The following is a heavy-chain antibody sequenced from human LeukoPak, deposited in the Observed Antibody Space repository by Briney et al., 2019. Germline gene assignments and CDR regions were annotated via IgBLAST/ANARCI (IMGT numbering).Heavy chain of an antibody. CDR2: IYYSGST. V-gene: IGHV4-30-4*01. J-gene: IGHJ4*02. CDR3: AREQWLVRKGLDY. D-gene: IGHD6-19*01. Sequence: SQTLSLTCTVSGGSISSGDYYWSWIRQPPGKGWDWIGYIYYSGSTYYNPSLKSRVTISVDTSKNQFSLKLSSVTAADTAVYYCAREQWLVRKGLDYWGQGTLVTVSS. CDR1: GGSISSGDYY.